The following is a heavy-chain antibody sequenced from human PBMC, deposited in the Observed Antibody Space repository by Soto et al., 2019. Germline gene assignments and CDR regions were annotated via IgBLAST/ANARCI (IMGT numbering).Heavy chain of an antibody. CDR2: KKQDGSEE. Sequence: VGSLRLSCVASGFSITRYWMTWVRQAPGRGLEWVADKKQDGSEEYYVDSVKGRFTVSRDNAKNSLYLQLTSLRVEDTALYYCARGGFSYGTGIEHWGQGTLVTVSS. D-gene: IGHD5-18*01. V-gene: IGHV3-7*01. J-gene: IGHJ4*02. CDR1: GFSITRYW. CDR3: ARGGFSYGTGIEH.